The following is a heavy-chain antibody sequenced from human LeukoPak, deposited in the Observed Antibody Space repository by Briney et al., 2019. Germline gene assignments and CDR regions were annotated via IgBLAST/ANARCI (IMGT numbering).Heavy chain of an antibody. J-gene: IGHJ6*02. D-gene: IGHD2-2*01. CDR3: ARGRDIVVVPAAMGVDYYYYYGMDV. V-gene: IGHV1-2*02. CDR1: GYTFTGYY. CDR2: INPNSGGT. Sequence: GASVNVSCKASGYTFTGYYMHWVRQAPGQGLEWMGWINPNSGGTNYAQKFQGRVTMTRDTSISTAYMELSRLRSDDTAVYYCARGRDIVVVPAAMGVDYYYYYGMDVWGQGTTVTVSS.